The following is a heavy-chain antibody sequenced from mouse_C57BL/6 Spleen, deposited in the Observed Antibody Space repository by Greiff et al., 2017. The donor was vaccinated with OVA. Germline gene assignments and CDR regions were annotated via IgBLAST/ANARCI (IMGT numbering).Heavy chain of an antibody. CDR3: ARGSYYDYGVFYAMDY. J-gene: IGHJ4*01. CDR1: GFTFSDYY. Sequence: EVQLVESEGGLVQPGSSMKLSCTASGFTFSDYYMAWVRQVPEKGLEWVANINYDGSSTYYLDSLKSRFIISRDNAKNILYLQMSSLKSEDTATYYCARGSYYDYGVFYAMDYWGQGTSVTVSS. CDR2: INYDGSST. D-gene: IGHD2-4*01. V-gene: IGHV5-16*01.